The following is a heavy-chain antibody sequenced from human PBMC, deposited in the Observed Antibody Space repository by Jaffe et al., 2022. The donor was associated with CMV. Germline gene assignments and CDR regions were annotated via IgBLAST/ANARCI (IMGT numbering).Heavy chain of an antibody. J-gene: IGHJ6*02. CDR2: ISGSGGST. D-gene: IGHD1-1*01. V-gene: IGHV3-23*01. CDR3: AKDLVWNGRSEGFMDV. Sequence: EVQLLESGGGLVQPGGSLRLSCAASGFTFSSYAMSWVRQAPGKGLEWVSAISGSGGSTYYADSVKGRFTISRDNSKNTLYLQMNSLRAEDTAVYYCAKDLVWNGRSEGFMDVWGQGTTVTVSS. CDR1: GFTFSSYA.